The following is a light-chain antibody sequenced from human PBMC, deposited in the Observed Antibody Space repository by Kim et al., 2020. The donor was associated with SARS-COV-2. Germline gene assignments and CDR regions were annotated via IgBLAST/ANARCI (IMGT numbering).Light chain of an antibody. Sequence: GRRVTVSCSGRSSNIGSNTVNWDQQLPGTAPKLLIYSNNQRPSGVPDRFSGSKSGTSASLAISGLQSEDEADYYCAAWDDSLNVVVFGGGTQLTVL. CDR3: AAWDDSLNVVV. V-gene: IGLV1-44*01. J-gene: IGLJ2*01. CDR1: SSNIGSNT. CDR2: SNN.